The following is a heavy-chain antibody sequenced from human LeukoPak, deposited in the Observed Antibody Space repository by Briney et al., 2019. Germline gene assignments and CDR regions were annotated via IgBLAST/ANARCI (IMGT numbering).Heavy chain of an antibody. D-gene: IGHD2-2*02. CDR2: IKQDGSEK. J-gene: IGHJ4*02. Sequence: GGSLRLSCAASGFTFSNYAMSWVRQAPGKGLEWVANIKQDGSEKYYVDSVKGRFTISRDNAKNSLYLQMNSLRAEDTAVYYCAMGSYIVVVPAAIGPLDYWGQGTLVTVSS. V-gene: IGHV3-7*01. CDR3: AMGSYIVVVPAAIGPLDY. CDR1: GFTFSNYA.